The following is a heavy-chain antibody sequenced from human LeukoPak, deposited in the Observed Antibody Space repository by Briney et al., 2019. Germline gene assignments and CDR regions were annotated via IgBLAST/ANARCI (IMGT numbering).Heavy chain of an antibody. J-gene: IGHJ6*03. CDR1: GGSLSSYY. Sequence: SETLSLTCTVSGGSLSSYYWSWIRQPPGKGLEWIGYIYYSGSTNYNPSLKSRVTISVDTSKNQFSLKLSSVTAADTAVYYCARDHYDSSGRVGYYYYMDVWGKGTTVTVSS. V-gene: IGHV4-59*01. D-gene: IGHD3-22*01. CDR3: ARDHYDSSGRVGYYYYMDV. CDR2: IYYSGST.